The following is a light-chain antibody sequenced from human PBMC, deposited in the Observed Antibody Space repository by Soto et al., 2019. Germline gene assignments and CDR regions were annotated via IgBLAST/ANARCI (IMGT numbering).Light chain of an antibody. Sequence: EIVMTQSPATLSVSPGERATLSCRASQSVSSNLVWYQQKPGQAPRLLIYGASSRATGIPARFSGSGSGTEFTLTIRSLEPEDFAVYYCHQYGSSQTFGQGTKVDIK. CDR3: HQYGSSQT. CDR2: GAS. J-gene: IGKJ1*01. CDR1: QSVSSN. V-gene: IGKV3-15*01.